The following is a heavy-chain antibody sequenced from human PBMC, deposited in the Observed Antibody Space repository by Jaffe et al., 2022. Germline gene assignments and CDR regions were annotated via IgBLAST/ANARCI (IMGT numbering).Heavy chain of an antibody. V-gene: IGHV4-38-2*01. CDR1: DYSTSGDDY. D-gene: IGHD1-1*01. CDR2: INHSGRT. Sequence: QVKVQESGPGLVKPSETLSLTCVVSDYSTSGDDYWGWIRQPPGKGLEWIAIINHSGRTYFNPSLKSRLTISIDTSKTQFSVKMTAMTAADEAVYYCVRQVGHGTWYFDLWGRGTLVTVSS. CDR3: VRQVGHGTWYFDL. J-gene: IGHJ2*01.